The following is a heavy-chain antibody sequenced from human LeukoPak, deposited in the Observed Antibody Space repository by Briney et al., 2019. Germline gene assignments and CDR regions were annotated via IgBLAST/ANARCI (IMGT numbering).Heavy chain of an antibody. CDR2: IYTSGST. J-gene: IGHJ4*02. D-gene: IGHD5-24*01. V-gene: IGHV4-4*07. CDR3: ASIAEMATINLFDY. Sequence: PSETLSLTCTLSSGSLSSSYWSWIRQPAGKGLEWIGRIYTSGSTNYNPSLKSRVTISVDTSKTQFSLKLSSVTAADTAVYYCASIAEMATINLFDYWGQGTLVTVSS. CDR1: SGSLSSSY.